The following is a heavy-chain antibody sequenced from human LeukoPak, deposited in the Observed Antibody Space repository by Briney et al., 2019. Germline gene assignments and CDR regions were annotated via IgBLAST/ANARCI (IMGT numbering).Heavy chain of an antibody. D-gene: IGHD2-21*02. CDR3: ARYHIVVVTAIRPYYYGMDV. J-gene: IGHJ6*02. CDR1: GGSFSGYY. V-gene: IGHV4-34*01. Sequence: SETLSLTCAVYGGSFSGYYWSWIRQTPGKGLEWIGEINHSGSTNYNPSLKSRVTISVDTSKNQFSLKLSSVTAADTAVYYCARYHIVVVTAIRPYYYGMDVWGQGTTVTVSS. CDR2: INHSGST.